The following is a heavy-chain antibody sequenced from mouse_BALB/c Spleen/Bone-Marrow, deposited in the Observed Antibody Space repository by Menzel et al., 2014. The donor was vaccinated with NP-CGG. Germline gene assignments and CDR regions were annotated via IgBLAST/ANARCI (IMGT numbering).Heavy chain of an antibody. CDR2: IWSDGST. V-gene: IGHV2-6-1*01. Sequence: QVQLKESGPGLVSPSQRLSITCTLSGFSLTNYGVHWVRQPPGKGLEWLVVIWSDGSTTYNSALKSRLSISKDNSKSQVFLKMNSLQTDDTAMYYCARHRYYAMDYWGQGTSVTVSS. CDR3: ARHRYYAMDY. CDR1: GFSLTNYG. J-gene: IGHJ4*01.